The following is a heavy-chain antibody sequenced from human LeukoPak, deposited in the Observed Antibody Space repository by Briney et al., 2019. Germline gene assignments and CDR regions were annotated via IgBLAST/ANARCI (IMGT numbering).Heavy chain of an antibody. CDR3: ARSGMDV. J-gene: IGHJ6*02. Sequence: GGSLRLSCAASGFTFSSYAMHWVRQAPGKGLEYVSAISSNGGSTYYANSVKGRFSISRDNSKNTLYLQMGSLRAEDMAVYCCARSGMDVWGQGTTVTVSS. V-gene: IGHV3-64*01. CDR2: ISSNGGST. CDR1: GFTFSSYA.